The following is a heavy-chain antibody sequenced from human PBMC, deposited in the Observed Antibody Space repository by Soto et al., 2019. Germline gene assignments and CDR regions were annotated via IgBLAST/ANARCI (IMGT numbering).Heavy chain of an antibody. CDR1: GYTFTAYY. V-gene: IGHV1-2*02. Sequence: ASVKVSCKAYGYTFTAYYIYWVRQTPGQGLEWMGGINPDTGGADIAPKFQGKITMTRDTSINTAYMQLPRLTSYDTAVYYCARGAIGGGAPYYFDYWGQGTLVTVSS. J-gene: IGHJ4*02. CDR3: ARGAIGGGAPYYFDY. D-gene: IGHD3-16*01. CDR2: INPDTGGA.